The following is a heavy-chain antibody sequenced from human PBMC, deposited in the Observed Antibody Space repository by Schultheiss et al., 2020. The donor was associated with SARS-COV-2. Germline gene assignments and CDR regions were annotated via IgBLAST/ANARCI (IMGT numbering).Heavy chain of an antibody. CDR2: ISYDGSNK. D-gene: IGHD6-19*01. CDR3: ARDLAVAGTIFDY. J-gene: IGHJ4*02. CDR1: GFTFSSYE. V-gene: IGHV3-30*03. Sequence: GGSLRLSCAASGFTFSSYEMNWVRQAPGKGLEWVAVISYDGSNKYYADSVKGRFTISRDNAKNSLYLQMNSLRAEDTAVYYCARDLAVAGTIFDYWGQGTLVTVSS.